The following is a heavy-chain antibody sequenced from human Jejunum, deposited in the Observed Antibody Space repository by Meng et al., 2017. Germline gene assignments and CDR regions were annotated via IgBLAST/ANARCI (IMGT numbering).Heavy chain of an antibody. CDR1: GGSTLNNNW. Sequence: VHPRGLAPGLVRPCGPLSLTCAASGGSTLNNNWWIWVRQPPGKGLEWIGEISHTGRINYNPSLKSRVTMSLDKSKNQFSLDLTSVTGADTAVYYCARDLLDPNIAATGWFDPWGQGTLVTVSS. D-gene: IGHD2/OR15-2a*01. V-gene: IGHV4-4*02. CDR2: ISHTGRI. CDR3: ARDLLDPNIAATGWFDP. J-gene: IGHJ5*02.